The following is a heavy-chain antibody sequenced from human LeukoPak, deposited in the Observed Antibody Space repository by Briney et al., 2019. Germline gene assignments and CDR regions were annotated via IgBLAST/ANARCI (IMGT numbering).Heavy chain of an antibody. Sequence: SETLSLNCAVYGGSFSGYYWSWIRQPPGRGLEWIGEINHSGSTNYNPSLKSRATISVDTSKNQFSLSLSSVTAADTAVYYCAREDIPGGVTTILPYWGQGTLVTVSS. J-gene: IGHJ4*02. CDR1: GGSFSGYY. CDR3: AREDIPGGVTTILPY. CDR2: INHSGST. D-gene: IGHD5-12*01. V-gene: IGHV4-34*01.